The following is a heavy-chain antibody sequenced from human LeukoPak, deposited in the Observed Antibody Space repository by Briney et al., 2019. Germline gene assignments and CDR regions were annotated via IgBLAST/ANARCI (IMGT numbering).Heavy chain of an antibody. CDR1: GFTFGSYA. Sequence: GGSLRLSCAASGFTFGSYAMSWVRQAPGKGLEWVSAMSGSGGSTYYGDSVKGRFTISRDNSKNTLYLQMNSLRADDTAVYYCAKAALRGPGSYYINYGMDVWGQGTTATVSS. V-gene: IGHV3-23*01. D-gene: IGHD3-10*01. CDR3: AKAALRGPGSYYINYGMDV. J-gene: IGHJ6*02. CDR2: MSGSGGST.